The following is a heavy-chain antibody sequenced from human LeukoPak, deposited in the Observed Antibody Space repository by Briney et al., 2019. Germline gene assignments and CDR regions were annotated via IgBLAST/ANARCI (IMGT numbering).Heavy chain of an antibody. D-gene: IGHD5/OR15-5a*01. CDR2: IKQDGSEK. V-gene: IGHV3-7*01. Sequence: QTGGSLRLSCAASGFTVSDHWMNWVRQAPGKGLEWVANIKQDGSEKYYVDSVKGRFTISRDSAKNSLYLQMNSLRAEDTAVDYCARDQRSLRIGYYFDYWGQGTLVTVSS. J-gene: IGHJ4*02. CDR3: ARDQRSLRIGYYFDY. CDR1: GFTVSDHW.